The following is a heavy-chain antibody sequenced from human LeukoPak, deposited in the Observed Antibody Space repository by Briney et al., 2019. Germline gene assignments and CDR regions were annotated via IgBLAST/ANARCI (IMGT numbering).Heavy chain of an antibody. J-gene: IGHJ6*02. CDR2: IWYDGNNK. Sequence: GGSLRLSCAASGFTFSSYGMHLVRQAPGKGLEWVAVIWYDGNNKYYADFVKGRFTISRDNSKNTLYLQMNSLRAEDTAVYNCARDRGSREDGMDVWGQGTTVTVSS. CDR1: GFTFSSYG. CDR3: ARDRGSREDGMDV. D-gene: IGHD1-26*01. V-gene: IGHV3-33*01.